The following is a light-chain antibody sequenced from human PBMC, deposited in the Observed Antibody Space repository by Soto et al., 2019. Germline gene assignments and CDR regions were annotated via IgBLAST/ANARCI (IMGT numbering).Light chain of an antibody. CDR3: RSYTDSSTLGLYV. V-gene: IGLV2-14*01. CDR1: SSDIGGYEY. Sequence: QSALTQPASVSGSPGQSITISCTGTSSDIGGYEYVSWYQQHPGKAPRLMIYEVTYRPSGVSNRFSGSKSDSTDSLTISGLQAEDEADYYFRSYTDSSTLGLYVFGTGTKRTVL. J-gene: IGLJ1*01. CDR2: EVT.